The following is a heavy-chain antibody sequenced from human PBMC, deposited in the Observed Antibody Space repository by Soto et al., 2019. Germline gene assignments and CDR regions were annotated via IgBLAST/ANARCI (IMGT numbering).Heavy chain of an antibody. CDR2: IFHSGRT. CDR3: ARVQSLFGVVSNWFDP. CDR1: GGSISSGGYY. Sequence: QVQLQESGPGLVEPSQTLSLNCTVSGGSISSGGYYWSWIRQHPGKGLEWIGNIFHSGRTYYNPSLKSRLTMYVGASKNQFSLRLNSVTAADTAVYYCARVQSLFGVVSNWFDPWGLGTLVTVSS. D-gene: IGHD3-3*01. V-gene: IGHV4-31*03. J-gene: IGHJ5*02.